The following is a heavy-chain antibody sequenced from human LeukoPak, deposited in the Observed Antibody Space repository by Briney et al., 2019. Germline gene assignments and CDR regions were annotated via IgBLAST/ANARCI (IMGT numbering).Heavy chain of an antibody. CDR1: GGPISRYY. V-gene: IGHV4-59*05. D-gene: IGHD6-13*01. CDR3: ARLIAAAGTEYFQH. Sequence: PSETLSLTCTVSGGPISRYYWSWIPQPARKALEWIGSIYYSGSTYYNPSLKSRVTISVDTSKNQFSLKLSSVTAADTAVYYCARLIAAAGTEYFQHWGQGTLVTVSS. CDR2: IYYSGST. J-gene: IGHJ1*01.